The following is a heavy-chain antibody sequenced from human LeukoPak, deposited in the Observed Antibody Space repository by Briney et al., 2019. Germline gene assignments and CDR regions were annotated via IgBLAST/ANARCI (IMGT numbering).Heavy chain of an antibody. Sequence: GASVKVSCKASGYTFTGYYMHWVRQAPGQGLEWMGWINPNSGGTNYAQKFQGRVTMTRDTSISTAYMELSRLRSDDTAVYYCARMGWRYCSSTSCYFFFGEARYYGMDVWGQGTTVTVSS. V-gene: IGHV1-2*02. D-gene: IGHD2-2*01. CDR1: GYTFTGYY. CDR3: ARMGWRYCSSTSCYFFFGEARYYGMDV. J-gene: IGHJ6*02. CDR2: INPNSGGT.